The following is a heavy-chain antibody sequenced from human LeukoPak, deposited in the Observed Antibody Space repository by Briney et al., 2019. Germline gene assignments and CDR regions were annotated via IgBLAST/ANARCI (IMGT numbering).Heavy chain of an antibody. J-gene: IGHJ4*02. CDR3: ARYYSSSWLDGPVLFDY. Sequence: PSETLSLTCTVSGGSNSRNSYYWGWIRQPPGKGLEWIGSIYYSGSTYYNPSLKSRVTISVDTSKNQFSLKLSSVTAADTAVYYCARYYSSSWLDGPVLFDYWGQGTLVTVSS. CDR2: IYYSGST. D-gene: IGHD6-13*01. CDR1: GGSNSRNSYY. V-gene: IGHV4-39*07.